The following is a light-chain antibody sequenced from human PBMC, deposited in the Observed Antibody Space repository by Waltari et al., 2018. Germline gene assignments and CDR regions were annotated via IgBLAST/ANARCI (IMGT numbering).Light chain of an antibody. J-gene: IGKJ1*01. Sequence: TVVTQSPVTLSVSPGARATLSCRTTQSIGRSLAWYQQKPGQAPRLLIYHASTRATGIPARFSGSGSETDFTLTISSLQSEDFAVYYCQQYNNWPPGTFGQGTKVEV. CDR3: QQYNNWPPGT. CDR2: HAS. V-gene: IGKV3D-15*01. CDR1: QSIGRS.